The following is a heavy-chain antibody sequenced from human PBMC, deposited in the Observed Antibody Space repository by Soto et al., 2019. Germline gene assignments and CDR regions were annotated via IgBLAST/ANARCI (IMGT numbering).Heavy chain of an antibody. Sequence: GGSLRLSCAASGFTFSTYWMHWVRQAPGKGLVWVSRLNGDGSSTYSADSVKGRFTISRDNAKNTLYLQINSLRAEDTAVYYCAREVGATIDYWGQGALVTVSS. CDR1: GFTFSTYW. J-gene: IGHJ4*02. V-gene: IGHV3-74*01. CDR2: LNGDGSST. D-gene: IGHD1-26*01. CDR3: AREVGATIDY.